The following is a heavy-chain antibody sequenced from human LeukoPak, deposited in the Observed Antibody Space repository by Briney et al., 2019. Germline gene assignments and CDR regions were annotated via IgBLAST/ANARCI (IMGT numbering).Heavy chain of an antibody. CDR1: GGSISSYY. D-gene: IGHD5-12*01. CDR2: INHSGST. Sequence: SETLSLTCTVSGGSISSYYWSWIRQPAGKGLEWIGEINHSGSTNYNPSLKSRVTISVDTSKNQFSLKLSSVTAADTAVYYCARDDIVATSDAFDIWGQGTMVTVSS. J-gene: IGHJ3*02. V-gene: IGHV4-34*01. CDR3: ARDDIVATSDAFDI.